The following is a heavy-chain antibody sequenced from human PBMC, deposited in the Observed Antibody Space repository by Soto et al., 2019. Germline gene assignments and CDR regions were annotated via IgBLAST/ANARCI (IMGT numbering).Heavy chain of an antibody. CDR1: GLTFGSAW. CDR3: ARQIRHMCDF. V-gene: IGHV5-51*01. CDR2: FKNGTPDI. J-gene: IGHJ3*01. D-gene: IGHD2-21*02. Sequence: GGPMQISCKGVGLTFGSAWIVWVRQMTGKGPEWSSFFKNGTPDIRYSPSVRCHVTISDHESLSTVYLQRYSLKAADTGMDYCARQIRHMCDFWGQGTMVTVSS.